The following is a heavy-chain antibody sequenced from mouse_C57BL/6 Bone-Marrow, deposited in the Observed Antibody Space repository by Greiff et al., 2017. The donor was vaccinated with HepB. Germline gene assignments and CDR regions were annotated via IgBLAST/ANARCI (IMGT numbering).Heavy chain of an antibody. CDR2: IDPENGDT. J-gene: IGHJ1*03. V-gene: IGHV14-4*01. CDR3: TIWLTWYFDV. D-gene: IGHD2-2*01. Sequence: DVKLQESGAELVRPGASVKLSCTASGFNIKDDYMHWVKQRPEQGLEWIGWIDPENGDTEYASKFQGKATITADTSSNTAYLQLSSLTSEDTAVYYCTIWLTWYFDVWGTGTTVTVSS. CDR1: GFNIKDDY.